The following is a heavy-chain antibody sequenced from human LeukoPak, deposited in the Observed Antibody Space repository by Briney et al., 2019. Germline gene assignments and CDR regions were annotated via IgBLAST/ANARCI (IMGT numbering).Heavy chain of an antibody. D-gene: IGHD2-15*01. J-gene: IGHJ4*02. V-gene: IGHV3-7*01. CDR2: IKQDESEK. CDR3: ARAGSFSSSYGISWDY. CDR1: GFTFSDSY. Sequence: GGSLRLSCAASGFTFSDSYMSWIRQAPGKGLEWVANIKQDESEKYYVDSVKGRFTISRDNAKNSLFLQMNSLRAEDTAVYYCARAGSFSSSYGISWDYWGQGALVAVSS.